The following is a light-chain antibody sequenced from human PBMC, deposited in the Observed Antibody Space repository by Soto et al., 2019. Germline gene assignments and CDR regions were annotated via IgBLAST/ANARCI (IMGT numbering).Light chain of an antibody. Sequence: QSALTQPASXXXXXGQSITISCTGTTSDVGSHNFVSWYQQLPGKAPKLLIYEVTNRPSGTSNRFSGSKSGNTASLTISGLQAEDEADYYCSSFTNSILVFGGGTKLTVL. CDR2: EVT. CDR1: TSDVGSHNF. V-gene: IGLV2-14*01. J-gene: IGLJ3*02. CDR3: SSFTNSILV.